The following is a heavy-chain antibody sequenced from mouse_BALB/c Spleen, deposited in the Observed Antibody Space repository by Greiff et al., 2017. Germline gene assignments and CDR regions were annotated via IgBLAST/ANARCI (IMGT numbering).Heavy chain of an antibody. Sequence: VHLVESGPGLVAPSQSLSITCTVSGFSLTDYGVSWIRQPPGKGLEWLGVIWGGGSTYYNSALKSRLSISKDNSKSQVFLKMNSLQTDDTAMYYCAKHYYGSRPYAMDYWGQGTSVTVSS. CDR3: AKHYYGSRPYAMDY. CDR1: GFSLTDYG. CDR2: IWGGGST. V-gene: IGHV2-6-5*01. J-gene: IGHJ4*01. D-gene: IGHD1-1*01.